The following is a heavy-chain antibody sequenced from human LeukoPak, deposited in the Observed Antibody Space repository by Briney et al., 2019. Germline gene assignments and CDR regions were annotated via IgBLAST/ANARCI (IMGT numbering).Heavy chain of an antibody. Sequence: GGSLRLSCAPSGFTVSSSYMSWVRQAPGKGLEWGSIIYCSGSTYYADSVKGRFTISRDNSKNTLHLQMDSLRAEDTGLYYCAGRAARYGMDVWGQGSTVSVSS. CDR1: GFTVSSSY. D-gene: IGHD1-26*01. J-gene: IGHJ6*02. CDR2: IYCSGST. V-gene: IGHV3-66*01. CDR3: AGRAARYGMDV.